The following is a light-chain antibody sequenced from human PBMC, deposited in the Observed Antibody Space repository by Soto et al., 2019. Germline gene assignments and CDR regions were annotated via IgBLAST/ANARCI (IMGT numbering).Light chain of an antibody. CDR1: STDVGSHKL. CDR2: EAY. CDR3: CSNAVGSTYV. V-gene: IGLV2-23*01. J-gene: IGLJ1*01. Sequence: QSVLTPPSSLSGSAGQSITISCTGISTDVGSHKLVSWYQQYPGNAPKLIIFEAYKRPSGVSNRFSGSKSGSTASLTISGLQAEDEADYYCCSNAVGSTYVFGTGTKVTVL.